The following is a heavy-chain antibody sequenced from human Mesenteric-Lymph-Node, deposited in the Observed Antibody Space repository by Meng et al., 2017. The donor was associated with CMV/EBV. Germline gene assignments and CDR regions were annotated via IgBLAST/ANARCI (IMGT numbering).Heavy chain of an antibody. D-gene: IGHD3-10*01. V-gene: IGHV3-66*02. CDR3: AREELLWFGEPRGE. CDR2: IYSGGST. CDR1: GFTVSSNH. Sequence: GGSLRLSCAASGFTVSSNHMSWVRQAPGKGLEWVSVIYSGGSTYYADSVKVRFTISRDNSKNTLYLQMNSLRAEDTAVYYCAREELLWFGEPRGEWGQGTLVTVSS. J-gene: IGHJ4*02.